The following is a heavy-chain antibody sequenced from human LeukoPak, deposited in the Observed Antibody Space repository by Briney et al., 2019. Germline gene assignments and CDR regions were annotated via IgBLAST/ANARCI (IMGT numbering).Heavy chain of an antibody. CDR1: GGSISSSSYY. D-gene: IGHD6-6*01. J-gene: IGHJ6*03. CDR2: VYYSGST. V-gene: IGHV4-39*07. CDR3: ARDPSSSEYYYYYYMDV. Sequence: PSETLSLTCTVSGGSISSSSYYWGWIRQPPGKGLEWIGSVYYSGSTYYNPSLKSRVTISLDTSKNQFSLKLSSVTAADTAVYYCARDPSSSEYYYYYYMDVWGKGTTVTVSS.